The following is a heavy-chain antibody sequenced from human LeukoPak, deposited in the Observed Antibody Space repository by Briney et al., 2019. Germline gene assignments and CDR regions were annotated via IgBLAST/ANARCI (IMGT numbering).Heavy chain of an antibody. Sequence: GGSLRLSCAASGFTFSSYGMSWVRQAPGKGLEWVSAISGSGGSTYYADSVKGRFTISRDNAKNSLYLQMNSLRAEDTAVYYCARWRPVNQGDYWGQGTLVTVSS. CDR3: ARWRPVNQGDY. V-gene: IGHV3-23*01. J-gene: IGHJ4*02. D-gene: IGHD1-14*01. CDR1: GFTFSSYG. CDR2: ISGSGGST.